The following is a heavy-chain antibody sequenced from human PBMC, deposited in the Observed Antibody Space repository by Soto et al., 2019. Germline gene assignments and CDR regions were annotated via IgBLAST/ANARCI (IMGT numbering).Heavy chain of an antibody. D-gene: IGHD1-1*01. CDR1: RFSLSTSGVG. V-gene: IGHV2-5*02. CDR2: IYWDDDK. CDR3: AHGTGTLGYNWFVP. J-gene: IGHJ5*02. Sequence: SGPTLVNPTQTLTLTCTFSRFSLSTSGVGVGWIGRPLGKALDWLALIYWDDDKRYSPSLKSRLTITKDTPKNQVVLTMTNMDPVDTATYYCAHGTGTLGYNWFVPLGQATLVNVAS.